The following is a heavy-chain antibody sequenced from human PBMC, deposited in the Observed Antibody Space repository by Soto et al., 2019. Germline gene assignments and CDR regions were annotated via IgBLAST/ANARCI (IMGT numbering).Heavy chain of an antibody. J-gene: IGHJ6*02. Sequence: PGGSLRLSCAASGFSFSSYAMTWVRQAPGKGLEWVSSLSGSGSRTYYADSVKGRFTISRVNSKDTLYLQMDSLRAADTAVYYFARGHATNWNYYNFCMDVWGQGTTVTVSS. CDR1: GFSFSSYA. V-gene: IGHV3-23*01. CDR2: LSGSGSRT. D-gene: IGHD1-1*01. CDR3: ARGHATNWNYYNFCMDV.